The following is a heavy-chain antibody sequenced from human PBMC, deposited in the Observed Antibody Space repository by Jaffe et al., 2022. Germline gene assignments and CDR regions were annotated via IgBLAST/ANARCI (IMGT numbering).Heavy chain of an antibody. V-gene: IGHV1-3*01. CDR2: INAGNGNT. J-gene: IGHJ4*02. Sequence: QVQLVQSGAEVKKPGASVKVSCKASGYTFTSYAMHWVRQAPGQRLEWMGWINAGNGNTKYSQKFQGRVTITRDTSASTAYMELSSLRSEDTAVYYCARDLFFGYDLSYYFDYWGQGTLVTVSS. CDR3: ARDLFFGYDLSYYFDY. CDR1: GYTFTSYA. D-gene: IGHD5-12*01.